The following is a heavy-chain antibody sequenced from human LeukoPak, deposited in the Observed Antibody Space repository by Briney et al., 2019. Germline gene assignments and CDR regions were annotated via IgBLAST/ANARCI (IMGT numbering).Heavy chain of an antibody. Sequence: GGSLRLSCAASGFTFSSYGMSWVRQAPGKGLEWVSAISGNGGNTYYADSVKGRFTISRDTSNNMLFLQMNSLRAGDTAVYYCAKGGPAGGPNWFDPWGQGTLVTVSS. CDR1: GFTFSSYG. J-gene: IGHJ5*02. V-gene: IGHV3-23*01. D-gene: IGHD2-15*01. CDR2: ISGNGGNT. CDR3: AKGGPAGGPNWFDP.